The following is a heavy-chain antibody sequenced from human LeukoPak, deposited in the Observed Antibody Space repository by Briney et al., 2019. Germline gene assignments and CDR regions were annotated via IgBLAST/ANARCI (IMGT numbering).Heavy chain of an antibody. CDR3: ARSSGYDWTFDS. D-gene: IGHD5-12*01. Sequence: ASVKVSCKASGGTFSSYAISWVRQAPGQGLEWMGGIIPIFGTANYAQKFQGRVTITADESTSTAYMELSSLRSEDTAVYYCARSSGYDWTFDSWGQGTLVTVSS. J-gene: IGHJ4*02. CDR2: IIPIFGTA. CDR1: GGTFSSYA. V-gene: IGHV1-69*13.